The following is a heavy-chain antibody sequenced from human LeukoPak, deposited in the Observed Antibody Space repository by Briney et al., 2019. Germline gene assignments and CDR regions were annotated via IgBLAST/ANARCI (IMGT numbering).Heavy chain of an antibody. J-gene: IGHJ4*02. CDR1: GFTFSSYG. CDR3: ASPGTVPRPY. CDR2: IRYDGSNK. D-gene: IGHD1-1*01. Sequence: PGGSLRLCCAASGFTFSSYGMHWVRQAPGKGLEWVAFIRYDGSNKYYADSVKGRFTISRDNSKNTLYLQMNSLRPEDTAVYYCASPGTVPRPYWGQGTLVTVSS. V-gene: IGHV3-30*02.